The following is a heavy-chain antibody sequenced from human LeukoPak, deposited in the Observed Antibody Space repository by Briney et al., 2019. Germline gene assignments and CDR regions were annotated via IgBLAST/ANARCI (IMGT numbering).Heavy chain of an antibody. CDR3: AREGSKYYFDY. CDR2: IYYSGST. Sequence: SETLSLTCTVSGGSISSGGYYWSWIRQHPGKGREWIGYIYYSGSTYYNPSLKSRVTISVDTSKNQFSLKLSSVTAADTAVYYCAREGSKYYFDYWGQGTLVTVSS. D-gene: IGHD3-10*01. V-gene: IGHV4-31*03. CDR1: GGSISSGGYY. J-gene: IGHJ4*02.